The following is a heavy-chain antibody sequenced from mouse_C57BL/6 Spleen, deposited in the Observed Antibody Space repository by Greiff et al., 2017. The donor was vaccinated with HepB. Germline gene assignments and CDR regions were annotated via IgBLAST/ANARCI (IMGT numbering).Heavy chain of an antibody. CDR3: ARGVDGYYLYAMDY. J-gene: IGHJ4*01. Sequence: QVQLQQPGAELVRPGTSVKLSCKASGYTFTSYWMHWVKQRPGQGLEWIGVIDPSDSYTNYNQKFKGKATLTVDTPSSTAYMQLSSLTSEDSAVYYCARGVDGYYLYAMDYWGQGTSVTVSS. CDR1: GYTFTSYW. CDR2: IDPSDSYT. V-gene: IGHV1-59*01. D-gene: IGHD2-3*01.